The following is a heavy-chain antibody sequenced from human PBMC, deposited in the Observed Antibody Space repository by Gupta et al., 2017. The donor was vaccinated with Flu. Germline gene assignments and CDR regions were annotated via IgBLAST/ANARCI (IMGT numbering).Heavy chain of an antibody. CDR1: GFTFSNAW. V-gene: IGHV3-15*01. D-gene: IGHD6-19*01. CDR3: TTRMQWLVGDFDY. Sequence: EVQLVESGGGLVKPGGSLRLSCAASGFTFSNAWMSWVRQAPGKGLEWVGRIKSKTDGGTTDYAAPVKGRFTISRDDSKNTLYLQMNSLKTEDTAVYYCTTRMQWLVGDFDYWGQGTLVTVSS. CDR2: IKSKTDGGTT. J-gene: IGHJ4*02.